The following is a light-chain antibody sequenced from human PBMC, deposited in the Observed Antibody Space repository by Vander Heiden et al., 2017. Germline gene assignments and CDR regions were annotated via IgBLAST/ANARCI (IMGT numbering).Light chain of an antibody. Sequence: DIEMTQSPSSLAASVGERVTINCRASQSGTSFLDWYQQKSGQAPKLLIYAASSLHTGVPSRFSGRGSGTDFSLTIRSLQPEDFATYYCQQSYIIPYTFGPGTKVDMK. J-gene: IGKJ3*01. CDR3: QQSYIIPYT. V-gene: IGKV1-39*01. CDR1: QSGTSF. CDR2: AAS.